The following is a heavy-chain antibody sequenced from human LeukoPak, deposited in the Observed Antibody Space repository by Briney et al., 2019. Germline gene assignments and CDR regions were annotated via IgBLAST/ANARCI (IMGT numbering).Heavy chain of an antibody. CDR2: INHSGST. CDR1: GGSFSGYY. Sequence: SETLSLTCAVYGGSFSGYYWSWIRQPPGKGLEWIGEINHSGSTNYNPSLKSRDTISVDTSKNQFSLKLSSVTAADTAVYYCARGLPYYYDSSGYLNWFDPWGQGTLVTVSS. J-gene: IGHJ5*02. D-gene: IGHD3-22*01. CDR3: ARGLPYYYDSSGYLNWFDP. V-gene: IGHV4-34*01.